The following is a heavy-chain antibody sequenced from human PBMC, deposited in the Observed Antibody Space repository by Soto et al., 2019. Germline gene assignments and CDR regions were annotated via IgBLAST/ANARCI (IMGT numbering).Heavy chain of an antibody. CDR2: IYYSGST. D-gene: IGHD6-13*01. J-gene: IGHJ4*02. CDR3: ARLSSSWYHLDY. V-gene: IGHV4-39*01. CDR1: GGAISSSNYY. Sequence: SETLSLTCTVSGGAISSSNYYWGWIRQPPGKGLEWIGSIYYSGSTYYNPSLKSRVTISVDTSKNQFSLKLSSVTAADTAVYYCARLSSSWYHLDYWGQGTLVTVSS.